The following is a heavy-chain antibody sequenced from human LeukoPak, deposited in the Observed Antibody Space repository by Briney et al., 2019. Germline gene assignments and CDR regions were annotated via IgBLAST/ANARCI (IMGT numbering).Heavy chain of an antibody. CDR2: LYHSGST. CDR3: ARSGVTTGNWFDP. V-gene: IGHV4-38-2*02. D-gene: IGHD4-17*01. CDR1: GYSISSGYY. Sequence: SETLSLTCTVSGYSISSGYYWGWIRQPPGKGLEWIGSLYHSGSTYYNPSLKGRVTISVDTSKNQFSLKLSSVTAADTAVYYCARSGVTTGNWFDPWGQGTLVTVSS. J-gene: IGHJ5*02.